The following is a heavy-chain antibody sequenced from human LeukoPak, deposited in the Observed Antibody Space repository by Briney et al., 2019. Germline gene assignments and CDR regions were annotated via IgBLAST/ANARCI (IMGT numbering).Heavy chain of an antibody. CDR1: GFTFSSYA. CDR2: ISYDGSNK. V-gene: IGHV3-30-3*01. D-gene: IGHD1-26*01. Sequence: GRSLRLSCAASGFTFSSYAMHWVRQAPGKGLEWVAVISYDGSNKYYADSVKGRFTISRDNSKNTLYLQMNSLRAEDTAVYYCARGGGSYYGYADYWGQGTLVTVSS. CDR3: ARGGGSYYGYADY. J-gene: IGHJ4*02.